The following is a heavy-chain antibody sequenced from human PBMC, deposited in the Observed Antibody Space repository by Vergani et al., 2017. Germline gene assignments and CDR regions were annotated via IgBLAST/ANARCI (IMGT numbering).Heavy chain of an antibody. CDR1: GFTFNQYG. D-gene: IGHD1-14*01. CDR2: TWYDGNNK. V-gene: IGHV3-33*01. CDR3: AIDLLLLYNRIDP. Sequence: QVQLVESGGGVVQPGRSLRLSCAASGFTFNQYGMHWVRQAPGKGLEWVAVTWYDGNNKKYADSVKGRFTISRDNSKSKMYLQMNSLRDEDTGVYYCAIDLLLLYNRIDPWGQGTLVTVSS. J-gene: IGHJ5*02.